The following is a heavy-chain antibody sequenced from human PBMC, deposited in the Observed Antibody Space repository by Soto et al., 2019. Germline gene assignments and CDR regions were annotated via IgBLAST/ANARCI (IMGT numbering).Heavy chain of an antibody. CDR2: TTSDGARI. V-gene: IGHV3-30*03. J-gene: IGHJ4*02. D-gene: IGHD1-26*01. CDR3: ARKNPGREWELPDY. CDR1: STCG. Sequence: STCGMHWVRQAPGKGLEWVAVTTSDGARINYADSVKGRFTISRDNSRTTLYLRMNSLRIDDTAVYYCARKNPGREWELPDYWGQGTLVTVSS.